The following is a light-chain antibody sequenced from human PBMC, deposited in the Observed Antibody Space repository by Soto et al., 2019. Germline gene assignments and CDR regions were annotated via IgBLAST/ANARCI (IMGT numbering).Light chain of an antibody. Sequence: DIVLTQSPDSLAVSLSERATIHCRSSQTIFYTSSNKNYLAWYQQRPGQPPKLLIYWASDRESGVPNRFSGSGSGTDFTLTISGLQAEDVAVYYCQQYYSTPFTFGPGTKVDIK. CDR1: QTIFYTSSNKNY. J-gene: IGKJ3*01. V-gene: IGKV4-1*01. CDR3: QQYYSTPFT. CDR2: WAS.